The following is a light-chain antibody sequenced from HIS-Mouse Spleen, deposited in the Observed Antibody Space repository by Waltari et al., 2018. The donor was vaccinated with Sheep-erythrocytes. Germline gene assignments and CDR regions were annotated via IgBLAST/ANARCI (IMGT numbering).Light chain of an antibody. CDR1: SSDVGGYNY. V-gene: IGLV2-11*01. CDR3: CSYAGSYNHV. CDR2: DVS. J-gene: IGLJ1*01. Sequence: QSALTQPRSVSGSPGQSVTISCTGTSSDVGGYNYVSWYHQHPGKAPKLMLYDVSKRPSGVPDRSSGSKSGNTASLTISGLQAEDEADYYCCSYAGSYNHVFATGTKVTVL.